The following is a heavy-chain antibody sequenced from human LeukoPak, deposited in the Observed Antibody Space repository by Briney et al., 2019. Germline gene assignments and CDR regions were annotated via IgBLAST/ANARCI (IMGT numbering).Heavy chain of an antibody. CDR2: ISWNSGNI. Sequence: PGGSLRLSCTASAFTFDNYGIHWVRQTPGKGLEWVSGISWNSGNIVYADSVKGRFTISRDNAKNFVYLQMNSPRAEDTALYYCVKDRRPGTYSGSDFDQWGQGTLVTVSS. J-gene: IGHJ4*02. CDR3: VKDRRPGTYSGSDFDQ. V-gene: IGHV3-9*01. D-gene: IGHD1-26*01. CDR1: AFTFDNYG.